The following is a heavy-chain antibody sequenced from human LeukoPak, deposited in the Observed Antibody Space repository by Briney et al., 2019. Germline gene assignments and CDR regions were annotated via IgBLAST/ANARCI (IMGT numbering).Heavy chain of an antibody. CDR1: GGSINSGSYY. J-gene: IGHJ6*03. D-gene: IGHD5-18*01. Sequence: SETLSLTCTVSGGSINSGSYYWSWIRQPAGKGLEWMGHFYTSGHTSYNPSLKSRVTISVDTSKNQFSLKMNAVTAADTAVYYCARGVHGYSYGYVPWELYSYMDVWGKGTTVSISS. CDR2: FYTSGHT. CDR3: ARGVHGYSYGYVPWELYSYMDV. V-gene: IGHV4-61*09.